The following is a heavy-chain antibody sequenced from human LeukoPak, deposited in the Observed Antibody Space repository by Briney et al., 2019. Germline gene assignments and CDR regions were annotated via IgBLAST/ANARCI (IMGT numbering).Heavy chain of an antibody. V-gene: IGHV4-59*08. CDR3: ARAGEPRPFDY. Sequence: SETLSLTCTVSGGSISSYYWSWIRQPPGKGLEWIGYIYYSGSTNYNPSLKSRVTISVDTSKNQFSLKLSSVTAADTAVYYCARAGEPRPFDYWGQGTLVTVSS. J-gene: IGHJ4*02. CDR2: IYYSGST. CDR1: GGSISSYY. D-gene: IGHD7-27*01.